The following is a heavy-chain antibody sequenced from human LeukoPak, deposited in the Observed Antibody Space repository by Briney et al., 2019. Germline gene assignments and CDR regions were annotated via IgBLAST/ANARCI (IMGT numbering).Heavy chain of an antibody. Sequence: ASVKVSCKASGYTFTSYAMHWVRQAPGQRLEWMGWINAGNGNTKYSQEFQGRVTITRDTSASTAYMELSSLRAEDTAVYYCAKDDYYDTSGYRDWGQGTLVTVSS. CDR2: INAGNGNT. CDR1: GYTFTSYA. D-gene: IGHD3-22*01. J-gene: IGHJ4*02. V-gene: IGHV1-3*03. CDR3: AKDDYYDTSGYRD.